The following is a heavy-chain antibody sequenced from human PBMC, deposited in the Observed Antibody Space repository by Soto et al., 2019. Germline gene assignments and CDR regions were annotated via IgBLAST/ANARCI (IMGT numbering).Heavy chain of an antibody. CDR3: AASCVACGGFNYYGMDV. CDR1: GHSISSGGYY. CDR2: IYYSGST. D-gene: IGHD2-21*01. Sequence: SDTLSLTCTFSGHSISSGGYYWSWIRQHPGKGLEWIGYIYYSGSTYYNPSLKSRVTLSVDTSKNQFSLKLSSVTAADTAVYYCAASCVACGGFNYYGMDVWGQGPTVTVSS. V-gene: IGHV4-31*03. J-gene: IGHJ6*02.